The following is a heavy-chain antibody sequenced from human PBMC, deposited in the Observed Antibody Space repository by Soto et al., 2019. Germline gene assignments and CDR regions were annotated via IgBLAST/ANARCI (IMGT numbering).Heavy chain of an antibody. D-gene: IGHD6-6*01. V-gene: IGHV4-59*01. J-gene: IGHJ5*01. Sequence: SETLSLTCTVSGGSISRYYWSWIRQPPGKGLEWIGYIYYSGSTNYNPSLKSRVTISVDTSKNQFSLKLSSVTAADTAVYYCARSYISYLLNWFDSRGQGTLLTVSS. CDR3: ARSYISYLLNWFDS. CDR1: GGSISRYY. CDR2: IYYSGST.